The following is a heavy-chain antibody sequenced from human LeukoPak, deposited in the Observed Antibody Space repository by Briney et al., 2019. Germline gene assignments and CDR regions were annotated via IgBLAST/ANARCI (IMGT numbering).Heavy chain of an antibody. Sequence: SETLSLTCAVSGGSISSTPYYWGWIRQPPGKGLEWIGSIYYSGSTYCNPSLKSRVTISIDTSKNQFSLKVSSVTAADTAVYYCARMQRWVYSFEYWGQGALVTVSS. CDR3: ARMQRWVYSFEY. CDR1: GGSISSTPYY. J-gene: IGHJ4*02. V-gene: IGHV4-39*01. CDR2: IYYSGST. D-gene: IGHD5-24*01.